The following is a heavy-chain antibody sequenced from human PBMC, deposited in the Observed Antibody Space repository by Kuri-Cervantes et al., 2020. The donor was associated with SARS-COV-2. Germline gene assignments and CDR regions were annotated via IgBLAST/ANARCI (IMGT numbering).Heavy chain of an antibody. CDR3: ARARTVTTFYYYYGMDV. J-gene: IGHJ6*02. CDR2: INHSGST. V-gene: IGHV4-34*01. CDR1: GGSFSGYY. D-gene: IGHD4-11*01. Sequence: SETLSLTYAVYGGSFSGYYWSWIRQPPGKGLEWIGEINHSGSTNYDPSLKRRVTISVDTSKNQFSLKLSSVTAADTAVYYCARARTVTTFYYYYGMDVWGQGTTVTVSS.